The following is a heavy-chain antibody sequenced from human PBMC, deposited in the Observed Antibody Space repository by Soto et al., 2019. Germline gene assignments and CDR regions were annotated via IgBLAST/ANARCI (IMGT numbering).Heavy chain of an antibody. CDR1: GFAFSSYG. CDR3: AKDKSIGVAGRRNYYYYNMDV. J-gene: IGHJ6*01. CDR2: VSYDGSNE. V-gene: IGHV3-30*18. D-gene: IGHD6-19*01. Sequence: GGSLRLSCAGSGFAFSSYGMYWVRQAPGKGLEWVAVVSYDGSNEFYADSVKGRFTISRDNSKNTLYLQMHSLRAEDTAVYYCAKDKSIGVAGRRNYYYYNMDVWGRGTTGRVAS.